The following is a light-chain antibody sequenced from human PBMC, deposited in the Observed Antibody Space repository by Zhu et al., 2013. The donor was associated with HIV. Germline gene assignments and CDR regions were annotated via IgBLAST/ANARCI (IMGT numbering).Light chain of an antibody. CDR3: QQLKTYPRS. CDR1: QSIRNF. Sequence: IRVTQSPSSLSASVGDRVTITCRASQSIRNFLNWYQQKPGKPPKLLIYDASSLESGVPSRFSGSGSGTDFTLTISSLQPEDFATYYCQQLKTYPRSFGQGTKVEI. V-gene: IGKV1-13*02. CDR2: DAS. J-gene: IGKJ2*01.